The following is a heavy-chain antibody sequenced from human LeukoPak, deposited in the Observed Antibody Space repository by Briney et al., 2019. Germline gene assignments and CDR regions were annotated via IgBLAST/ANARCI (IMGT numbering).Heavy chain of an antibody. J-gene: IGHJ4*02. CDR2: ISSSSSYI. CDR1: GFTFSSYS. D-gene: IGHD3-22*01. V-gene: IGHV3-21*01. CDR3: ARGPLDEYYYDSSGSHENDY. Sequence: PGGSLRLSCAASGFTFSSYSMNWVRPAPGKGLEWVSSISSSSSYIYYADSVKGRFTISRDNAKNSLYLQMNSLRAEDTAVYYCARGPLDEYYYDSSGSHENDYWGQGTLVTVSS.